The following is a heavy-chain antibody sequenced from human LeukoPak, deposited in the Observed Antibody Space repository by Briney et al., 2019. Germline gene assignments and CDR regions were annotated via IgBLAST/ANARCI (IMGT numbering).Heavy chain of an antibody. CDR1: GGSISSYY. CDR2: IYYSGST. V-gene: IGHV4-59*01. Sequence: SETLSLTCTVSGGSISSYYWSWIRQLPGKGLEWIGYIYYSGSTNYNPSLKSRVTISVDTSKNQFSLKLSSVTAADTAVYYCARGYCTNGVCYPDWFDPWGQGTLVTVSS. J-gene: IGHJ5*02. D-gene: IGHD2-8*01. CDR3: ARGYCTNGVCYPDWFDP.